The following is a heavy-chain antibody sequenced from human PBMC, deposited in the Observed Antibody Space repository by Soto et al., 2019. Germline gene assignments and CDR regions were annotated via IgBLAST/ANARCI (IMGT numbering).Heavy chain of an antibody. D-gene: IGHD2-21*02. Sequence: VASVKVSCKASGGTFSSYAISWVRQAPGQGLEWMGGIIPIFGTANYAQKFQGRVTITADESTSTAYMELSSLRSEDTAVYYCARGLKAVVTAQFDYWGQGTLVTVSS. V-gene: IGHV1-69*13. CDR1: GGTFSSYA. CDR3: ARGLKAVVTAQFDY. J-gene: IGHJ4*02. CDR2: IIPIFGTA.